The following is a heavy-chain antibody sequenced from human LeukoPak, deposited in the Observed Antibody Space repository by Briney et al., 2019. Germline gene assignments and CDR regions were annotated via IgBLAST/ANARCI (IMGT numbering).Heavy chain of an antibody. D-gene: IGHD2-2*02. J-gene: IGHJ4*02. CDR2: IYYSGST. Sequence: SETLSLTCTVSGGSISSYYWSWIRQPPGKGLEWIGYIYYSGSTNYNPSLKSRVTISVDTSKNQFSLKLSSVTAADTAVYYCARHYCSSTSCHKSRFDYWGQGTLVTVSS. CDR3: ARHYCSSTSCHKSRFDY. CDR1: GGSISSYY. V-gene: IGHV4-59*08.